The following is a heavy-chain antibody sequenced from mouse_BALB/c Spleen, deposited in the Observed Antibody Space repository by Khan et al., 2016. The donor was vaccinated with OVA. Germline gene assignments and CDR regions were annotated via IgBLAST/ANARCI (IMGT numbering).Heavy chain of an antibody. D-gene: IGHD2-3*01. V-gene: IGHV14-1*02. CDR3: ARAGYSPWFAY. J-gene: IGHJ3*01. CDR1: GFNIKDYY. Sequence: VQLKQSGAEFVRPGALVKLSCKASGFNIKDYYIHWVKQRPEQGLEWIGWIDPENGNTIYDPKFQGKANITADTSSNTAYLHFSSLTSEDTAVYYCARAGYSPWFAYWGQGTLVTVSA. CDR2: IDPENGNT.